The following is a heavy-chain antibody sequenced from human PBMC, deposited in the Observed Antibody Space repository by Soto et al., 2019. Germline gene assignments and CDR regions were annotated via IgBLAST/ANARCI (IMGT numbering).Heavy chain of an antibody. D-gene: IGHD3-10*01. Sequence: EVQLLESGGGLVQPGGSLRLSCAASGFTFSNYAMTWVRQGPGKGLEWVSGISGSGGSTSYADSVKGRFTISRDNSKNTLYLQMNSLRVEDKAIYYCAKGAYGSGSYDCWGQGTLVTVSS. V-gene: IGHV3-23*01. CDR3: AKGAYGSGSYDC. CDR1: GFTFSNYA. CDR2: ISGSGGST. J-gene: IGHJ4*02.